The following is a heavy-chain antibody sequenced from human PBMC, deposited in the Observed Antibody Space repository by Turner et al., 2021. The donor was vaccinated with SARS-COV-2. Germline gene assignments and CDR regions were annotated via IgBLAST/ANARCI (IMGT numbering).Heavy chain of an antibody. J-gene: IGHJ6*02. V-gene: IGHV4-39*01. CDR2: ICYSGST. Sequence: QLQLQESGPGLVKPSETLSLPCTVSGGSISSSIYYWGWIRQPPGKGLEWIGSICYSGSTYYNPSLKSRVTISVDTSKNQFSLKLSSVTAADTAVYYCARQRLVVVPAAIINGMDVWGQGTTVTVSS. D-gene: IGHD2-2*01. CDR3: ARQRLVVVPAAIINGMDV. CDR1: GGSISSSIYY.